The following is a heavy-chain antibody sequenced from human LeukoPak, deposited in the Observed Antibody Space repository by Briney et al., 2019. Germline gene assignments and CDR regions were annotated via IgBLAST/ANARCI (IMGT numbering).Heavy chain of an antibody. CDR3: ARDGEKGFVDY. CDR2: IYYSGST. Sequence: PSETLSLTCTVSGGSVSSGSYYWSWIRQPPGKGLEWIGYIYYSGSTNYNPSLKSRVTISVDTSKNQFSLKLSSVTAADTAVYYCARDGEKGFVDYWGQGTLVTVSS. V-gene: IGHV4-61*01. CDR1: GGSVSSGSYY. D-gene: IGHD3-10*01. J-gene: IGHJ4*02.